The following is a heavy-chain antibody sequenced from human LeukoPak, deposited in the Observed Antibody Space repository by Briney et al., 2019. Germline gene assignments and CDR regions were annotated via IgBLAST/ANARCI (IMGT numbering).Heavy chain of an antibody. D-gene: IGHD1-26*01. J-gene: IGHJ4*02. CDR3: ARDPGRGGSYFDY. Sequence: PGGSLRLSCAASGFTFSTYWMTWVRDAPGKGLEWVAGISETGNDKYYVDSVKGRFTISRDNARNSLYLQMNRLRAEDTAIYYCARDPGRGGSYFDYWGQGNLVTVSS. V-gene: IGHV3-7*01. CDR2: ISETGNDK. CDR1: GFTFSTYW.